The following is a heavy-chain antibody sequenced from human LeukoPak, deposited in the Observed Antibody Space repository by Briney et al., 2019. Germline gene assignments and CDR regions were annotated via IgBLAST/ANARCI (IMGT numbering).Heavy chain of an antibody. D-gene: IGHD6-19*01. J-gene: IGHJ4*02. CDR3: ARESNPSSGWYGVDY. CDR2: IYYSGST. Sequence: SETLSLTCTVSGGSISSSSYYWGWIRQPPGKGLEWIGSIYYSGSTYYNPSLKSRVTISVDTSKNQFSLKLSSVTAADTAVYYCARESNPSSGWYGVDYWGQGTLVTVSS. CDR1: GGSISSSSYY. V-gene: IGHV4-39*07.